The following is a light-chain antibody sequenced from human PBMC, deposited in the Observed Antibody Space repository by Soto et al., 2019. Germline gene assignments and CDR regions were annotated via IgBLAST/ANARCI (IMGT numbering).Light chain of an antibody. J-gene: IGKJ1*01. CDR2: KAS. CDR3: LQYNSHSWT. V-gene: IGKV1-5*03. Sequence: DIQMTQSPSTLSASVGDRVTITCRASQSISSWLAWYQHKPGKAPKLLIYKASSLESGVPSRFSGSGSGTEFTLTICTLQPEDFASYFCLQYNSHSWTFGQETKVEIK. CDR1: QSISSW.